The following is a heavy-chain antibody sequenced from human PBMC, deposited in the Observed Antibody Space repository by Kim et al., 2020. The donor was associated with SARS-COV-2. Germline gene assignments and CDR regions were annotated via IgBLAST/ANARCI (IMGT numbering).Heavy chain of an antibody. J-gene: IGHJ4*02. CDR3: ARGPQRLLKD. Sequence: GGSLRLSCAASGFTFDDYAIHWVRQVPGKGLEWVSLIRRDGDEIRYTDSVQGRFTISRDNSRQSVYLQMNSLRSKDTALYYCARGPQRLLKDWGQGTQVTVPT. CDR1: GFTFDDYA. CDR2: IRRDGDEI. V-gene: IGHV3-43*02. D-gene: IGHD2-15*01.